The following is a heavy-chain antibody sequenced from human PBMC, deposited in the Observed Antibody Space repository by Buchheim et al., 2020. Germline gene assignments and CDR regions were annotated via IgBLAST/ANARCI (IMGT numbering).Heavy chain of an antibody. D-gene: IGHD4-11*01. V-gene: IGHV3-66*01. CDR3: AKNVMTTGDYYYYYMDV. CDR2: IYSGGST. J-gene: IGHJ6*03. Sequence: EVQLVESGGGLVQPGGSLRLSCAASGFTVSSNYMSWVRQAPGKGLEWVSVIYSGGSTYYADSVKGRFTISRDNSKNTLYLQMNSLRAEDTAVYYCAKNVMTTGDYYYYYMDVWGKGTT. CDR1: GFTVSSNY.